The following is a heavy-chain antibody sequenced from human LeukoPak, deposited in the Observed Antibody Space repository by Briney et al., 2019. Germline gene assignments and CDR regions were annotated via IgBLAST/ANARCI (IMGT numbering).Heavy chain of an antibody. D-gene: IGHD3-10*01. CDR2: IKHDGSGA. CDR3: TRDALFGSGRTHLDF. V-gene: IGHV3-7*04. CDR1: EL. Sequence: GGSLRLSCAASELMSWVRQAPGKGLEWVANIKHDGSGAHYVDSVKGRFTISRDNAKNSLSLQMNSLNVDDTGVYFCTRDALFGSGRTHLDFWSQGTLVSVSS. J-gene: IGHJ4*02.